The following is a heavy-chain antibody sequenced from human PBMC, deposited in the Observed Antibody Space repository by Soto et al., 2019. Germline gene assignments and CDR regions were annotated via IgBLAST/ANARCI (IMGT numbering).Heavy chain of an antibody. Sequence: EVQLVEPGGGLVQPGGSLRLSCAASGFTVSSNYMSWVRQAPGKALEWVSVIYSGGSTYYADSVKGRFTISRDNSKNTLYLQMNSLRAEDTAVYYCAREYWSGGSCYTDYWGQGTLVTVSS. CDR2: IYSGGST. D-gene: IGHD2-15*01. V-gene: IGHV3-66*01. J-gene: IGHJ4*02. CDR1: GFTVSSNY. CDR3: AREYWSGGSCYTDY.